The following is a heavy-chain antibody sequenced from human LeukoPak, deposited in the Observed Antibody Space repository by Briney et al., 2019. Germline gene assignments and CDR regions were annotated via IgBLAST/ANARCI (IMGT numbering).Heavy chain of an antibody. D-gene: IGHD3-22*01. J-gene: IGHJ4*02. Sequence: ASVKVSCKASGYTFTSYYMHWVRQAPGQGLEWMGWINPNSGGTNYAQKFQGRVTMTRDTSISTAYMELSRLRSDDTAVYYCARDLGEYYYDSSAQDYWGQGTLVTVSS. V-gene: IGHV1-2*02. CDR1: GYTFTSYY. CDR2: INPNSGGT. CDR3: ARDLGEYYYDSSAQDY.